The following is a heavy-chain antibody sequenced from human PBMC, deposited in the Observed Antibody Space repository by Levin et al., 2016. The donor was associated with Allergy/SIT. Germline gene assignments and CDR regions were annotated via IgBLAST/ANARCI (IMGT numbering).Heavy chain of an antibody. V-gene: IGHV3-30*18. J-gene: IGHJ3*02. D-gene: IGHD3-22*01. CDR1: GFTFSSYG. CDR2: ISYDGSNK. Sequence: GESLKISCAASGFTFSSYGMHWVRQAPGKGLEWVAVISYDGSNKYYADSVKGRFTISRDNSKNTLYLQMNSLRAEDTAVYYCANDAGYYYDSSGYGLDAFDIWGQGTMVTVSS. CDR3: ANDAGYYYDSSGYGLDAFDI.